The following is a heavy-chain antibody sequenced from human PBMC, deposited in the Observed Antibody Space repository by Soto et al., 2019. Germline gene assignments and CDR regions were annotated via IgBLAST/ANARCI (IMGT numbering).Heavy chain of an antibody. D-gene: IGHD3-10*01. CDR1: GGSISSGGYY. J-gene: IGHJ5*02. CDR3: ARDRRGFLDP. Sequence: SETLSLTCTVSGGSISSGGYYWSWIRQHPGKGLEWIGYIYYSGSTYYNPSLKSRVTISVDTSKNQFSLKLSSVTAADTAVHYCARDRRGFLDPWGQGTLVTVSS. CDR2: IYYSGST. V-gene: IGHV4-31*03.